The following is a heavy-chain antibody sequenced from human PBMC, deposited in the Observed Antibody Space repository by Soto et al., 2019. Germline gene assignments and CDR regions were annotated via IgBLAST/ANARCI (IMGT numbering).Heavy chain of an antibody. CDR2: IDPSDSYT. D-gene: IGHD6-13*01. V-gene: IGHV5-10-1*01. CDR1: EYSFTNYW. CDR3: ARLSRHSSQDNNYYNGMDV. Sequence: GESLKISCQASEYSFTNYWISWVRQMPGKGLEWMGRIDPSDSYTHYSPSFQCHVTISADKSISTAYLQWSSLRASDSAMYYCARLSRHSSQDNNYYNGMDVWGQGTTVTVSS. J-gene: IGHJ6*02.